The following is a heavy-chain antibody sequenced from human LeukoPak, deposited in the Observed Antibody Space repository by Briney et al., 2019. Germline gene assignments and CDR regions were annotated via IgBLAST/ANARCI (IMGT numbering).Heavy chain of an antibody. J-gene: IGHJ4*02. CDR2: IYSGGST. CDR3: AREANYYGSGSYHSSFGAYYFDY. CDR1: GFVFSDHY. V-gene: IGHV3-66*01. D-gene: IGHD3-10*01. Sequence: GGSLTLSCDVSGFVFSDHYMSWIRQAPGKGLEWVSVIYSGGSTYYADSVKGRFTISRDNSKNTLYLQMNSLRAEDTAVYYCAREANYYGSGSYHSSFGAYYFDYWGQGTLVTVSS.